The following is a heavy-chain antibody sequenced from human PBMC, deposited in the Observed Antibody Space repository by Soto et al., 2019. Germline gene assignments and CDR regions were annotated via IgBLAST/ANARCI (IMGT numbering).Heavy chain of an antibody. Sequence: QVQLQESGPGLVKPSQTLSLTCTVSGGSISSGGYYWSWIGQHPGKGLEWIGYIYYSGSTYYNPSLKSRVTISVDTSKNQFSLKLSSVTAADTAVYYCARGGYGDYSGWFDPWGQGTLVTVSS. CDR3: ARGGYGDYSGWFDP. D-gene: IGHD4-17*01. CDR2: IYYSGST. J-gene: IGHJ5*02. CDR1: GGSISSGGYY. V-gene: IGHV4-31*03.